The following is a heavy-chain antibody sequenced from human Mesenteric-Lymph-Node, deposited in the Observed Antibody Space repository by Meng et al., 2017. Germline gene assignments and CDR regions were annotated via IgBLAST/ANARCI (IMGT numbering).Heavy chain of an antibody. J-gene: IGHJ6*02. Sequence: GSLRLSCTVSGGSISSSSYYWGWIRQPPGKGLEWIGSIYYSGSTYYNPSLKSRVTISVDTSKNQFSLKLSSVTAADTAVYYCARDVIGYGDDSHYYYGMDVWGQGTTVTVSS. CDR1: GGSISSSSYY. V-gene: IGHV4-39*07. D-gene: IGHD4-17*01. CDR3: ARDVIGYGDDSHYYYGMDV. CDR2: IYYSGST.